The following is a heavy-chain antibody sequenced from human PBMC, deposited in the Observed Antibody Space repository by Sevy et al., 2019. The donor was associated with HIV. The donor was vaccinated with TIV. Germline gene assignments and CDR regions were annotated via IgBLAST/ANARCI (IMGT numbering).Heavy chain of an antibody. CDR3: TRDLNGAYYYYGMDV. V-gene: IGHV3-49*03. J-gene: IGHJ6*02. CDR1: GFTFGDYA. CDR2: IRSKAYGGTT. D-gene: IGHD4-17*01. Sequence: GGSLRLSCTASGFTFGDYAMSWFRQAPGKGLEWVGFIRSKAYGGTTEYAASVKGRFTISRDDSKSIAYLQMNSLKTEETAVYYCTRDLNGAYYYYGMDVWGQGTSVTVSS.